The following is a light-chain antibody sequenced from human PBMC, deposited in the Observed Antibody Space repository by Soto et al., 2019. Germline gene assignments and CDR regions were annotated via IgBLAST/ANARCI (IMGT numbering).Light chain of an antibody. CDR3: QQLNSHPNT. CDR1: QGIRSY. Sequence: DIQLTQSPSFLSASVGDRVTITCRASQGIRSYLAWYQQKPGKAPNLLIYTASTLQSGVPSRFSGSGSGTEFTLTISSLQPEDFATYYCQQLNSHPNTFGQGTKLEI. V-gene: IGKV1-9*01. CDR2: TAS. J-gene: IGKJ2*01.